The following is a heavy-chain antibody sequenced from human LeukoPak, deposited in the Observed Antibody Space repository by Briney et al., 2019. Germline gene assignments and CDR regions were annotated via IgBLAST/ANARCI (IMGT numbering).Heavy chain of an antibody. CDR2: INPNSGGA. V-gene: IGHV1-2*02. CDR3: VTRSYTSGWPT. J-gene: IGHJ5*02. Sequence: ASVKVSCKASGNTFNGNYIHWVRQARGQGLEWMGWINPNSGGANYAQRFQGRATMTRDTSVTTAFLDLDRLTSDDTAVYYCVTRSYTSGWPTWGQGTLVTVSS. D-gene: IGHD6-19*01. CDR1: GNTFNGNY.